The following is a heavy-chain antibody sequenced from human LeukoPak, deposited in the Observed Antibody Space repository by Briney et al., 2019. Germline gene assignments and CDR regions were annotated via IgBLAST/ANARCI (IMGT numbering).Heavy chain of an antibody. CDR1: GGSINSDY. CDR3: ARVGGMTTINNAAFDI. D-gene: IGHD4-4*01. CDR2: IYHSGST. Sequence: PSETLSLTCSVSGGSINSDYRNWIRQPPGKGLEWIGYIYHSGSTNYNPSLKSRVTISIDKSKKQFSLKLISVTAADTAIYYCARVGGMTTINNAAFDIWGQGTMVTVSS. J-gene: IGHJ3*02. V-gene: IGHV4-59*01.